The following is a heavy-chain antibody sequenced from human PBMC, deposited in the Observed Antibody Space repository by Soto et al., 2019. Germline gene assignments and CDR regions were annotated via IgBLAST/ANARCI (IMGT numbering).Heavy chain of an antibody. D-gene: IGHD2-15*01. V-gene: IGHV4-31*03. J-gene: IGHJ5*02. CDR1: GGSISSGGYY. CDR2: IYYSGST. Sequence: PSETLSLTCTVSGGSISSGGYYWSWIRQHPGKGLEWIGYIYYSGSTYYNQSLKSRVTISVDTSKNQFSLKLGSVTAADTAVYFCVRDIVVVVATTQSSWFDPLGQGTLVTVPS. CDR3: VRDIVVVVATTQSSWFDP.